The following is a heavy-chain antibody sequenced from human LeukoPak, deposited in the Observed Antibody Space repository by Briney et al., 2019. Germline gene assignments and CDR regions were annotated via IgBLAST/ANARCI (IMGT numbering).Heavy chain of an antibody. J-gene: IGHJ4*02. V-gene: IGHV4-61*03. CDR1: GGSVTSGNYY. Sequence: PSETLSLTCTVSGGSVTSGNYYWSWIRQPPGKGLEWIGYIYYSGSTNYNPSLKSRVTISVDTSKNHFSLRLSSVTAADTAVYYCASRPPDYGDLFDYWGQGTLVTVSS. CDR3: ASRPPDYGDLFDY. D-gene: IGHD4-17*01. CDR2: IYYSGST.